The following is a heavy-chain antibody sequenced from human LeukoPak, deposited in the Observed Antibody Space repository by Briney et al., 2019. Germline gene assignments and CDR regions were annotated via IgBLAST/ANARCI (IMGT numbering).Heavy chain of an antibody. Sequence: GGSLRLSCAASGFTFSSYEMNWVRQAPGKGLEWVSYISSSGSTIYYADSVKGRFTISRDNANNSLYLQMNSLRAEDTAVYYCARDPTQQRTINWFDPWGQGTLVTVSS. D-gene: IGHD6-25*01. V-gene: IGHV3-48*03. CDR3: ARDPTQQRTINWFDP. J-gene: IGHJ5*02. CDR2: ISSSGSTI. CDR1: GFTFSSYE.